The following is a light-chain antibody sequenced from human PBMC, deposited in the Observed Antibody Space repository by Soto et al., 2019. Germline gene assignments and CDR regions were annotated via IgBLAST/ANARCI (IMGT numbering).Light chain of an antibody. Sequence: EIVLTQSPATLSLSPGERATLSCRASQSVDNYLAWYQQKPGQAPRLLIYDASNRATGIPARFSGSGSGTDFTLTISSLEPEDFAVYYCQQRSNWSFSFGPGTKVDIK. V-gene: IGKV3-11*01. J-gene: IGKJ3*01. CDR1: QSVDNY. CDR3: QQRSNWSFS. CDR2: DAS.